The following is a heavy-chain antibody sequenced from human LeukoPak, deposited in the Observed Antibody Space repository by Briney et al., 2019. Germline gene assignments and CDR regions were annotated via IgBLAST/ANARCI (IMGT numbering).Heavy chain of an antibody. Sequence: SGRSLRLSCAASGFTFSSYEMNWVRQAPGKGLEWVSYTSSSGSTIYYADSVKGRFTISRDNAKNSLYLQMNSLRAEDTAVYYCARPALYSSGWKHFDYWGQGTLVTVSS. V-gene: IGHV3-48*03. D-gene: IGHD6-19*01. CDR3: ARPALYSSGWKHFDY. J-gene: IGHJ4*02. CDR2: TSSSGSTI. CDR1: GFTFSSYE.